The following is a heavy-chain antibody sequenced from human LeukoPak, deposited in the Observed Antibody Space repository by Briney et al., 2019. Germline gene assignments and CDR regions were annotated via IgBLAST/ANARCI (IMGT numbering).Heavy chain of an antibody. J-gene: IGHJ4*02. Sequence: GGSLRLSCAASGFTFSSYAMHWVRQAPGKGLEWVAVISYDGSNKYYADSVKGRFTISRDNSKNTLYLQMNSLRAEDTAAYYCARFPVGSYYWGQGTLVTVSS. CDR3: ARFPVGSYY. D-gene: IGHD1-26*01. CDR1: GFTFSSYA. CDR2: ISYDGSNK. V-gene: IGHV3-30*04.